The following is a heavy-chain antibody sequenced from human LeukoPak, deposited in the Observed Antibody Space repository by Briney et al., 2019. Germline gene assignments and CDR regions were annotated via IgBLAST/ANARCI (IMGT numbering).Heavy chain of an antibody. J-gene: IGHJ4*02. CDR3: ARGYYDSSGYFDY. CDR2: IYHSGST. V-gene: IGHV4-38-2*02. Sequence: PSETLSLTCTVSGYSISSGYYWGWIRQPPGKGLEWIGSIYHSGSTYYNPSLKSRVTISVDTSNNQFSLKLSSVTAADTAVYYCARGYYDSSGYFDYWGQGTLVTVSS. CDR1: GYSISSGYY. D-gene: IGHD3-22*01.